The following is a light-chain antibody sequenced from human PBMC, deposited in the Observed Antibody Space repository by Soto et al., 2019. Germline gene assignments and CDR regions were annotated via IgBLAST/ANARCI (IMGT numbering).Light chain of an antibody. CDR2: GAS. V-gene: IGKV3-20*01. Sequence: EIVLTQSPGTLSLSPGERATLSCRASQSVSGSCLAWYQQKPGQAPRLLTYGASSRATGIPDRFSGSGSGTDFTLTISRLEPEDVAVYYCQKYGSAPFTFGPGIKVDIK. CDR1: QSVSGSC. CDR3: QKYGSAPFT. J-gene: IGKJ3*01.